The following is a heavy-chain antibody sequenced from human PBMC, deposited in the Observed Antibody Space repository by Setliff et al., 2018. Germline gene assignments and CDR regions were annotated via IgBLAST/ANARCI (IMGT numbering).Heavy chain of an antibody. Sequence: ASVKVSCKASGYTFTGYYMYWVRQAPGQGLEWMGWINPNSGGTNYAQKFQGWVTMTRDTSISTAYMELSRLRADDTAGYYCARGRDFWSGYLVYWGQGTLVTVSS. CDR1: GYTFTGYY. J-gene: IGHJ4*02. CDR3: ARGRDFWSGYLVY. D-gene: IGHD3-3*01. V-gene: IGHV1-2*04. CDR2: INPNSGGT.